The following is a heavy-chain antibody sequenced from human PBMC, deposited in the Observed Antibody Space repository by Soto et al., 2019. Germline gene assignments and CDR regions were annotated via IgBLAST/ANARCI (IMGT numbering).Heavy chain of an antibody. D-gene: IGHD3-10*01. CDR1: GFSLSTTGVG. J-gene: IGHJ4*02. CDR3: ARSLWFGELH. V-gene: IGHV2-5*02. CDR2: IYWDNDK. Sequence: QITLKESGPTLGKPTQPLTLTCSFSGFSLSTTGVGVGWIRQSPGKALEWLAIIYWDNDKRYSPSLKSRVTITKDTSKNQVVLTVTNMDPVDTGTYYCARSLWFGELHWGQGALVTVSS.